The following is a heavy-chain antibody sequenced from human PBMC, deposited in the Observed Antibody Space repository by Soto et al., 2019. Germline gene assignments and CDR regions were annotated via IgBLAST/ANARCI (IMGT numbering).Heavy chain of an antibody. D-gene: IGHD3-10*01. CDR2: IFTRDSET. J-gene: IGHJ5*02. V-gene: IGHV5-51*01. Sequence: GESLKISCKGPGHLFNNHWIGWVRQTPGKGLEWMGLIFTRDSETKTSPSFQGHVSFSVDNSINTVYLQWTSLKTTDTGIYFCARGYFDSGHGYDLWGQGTLVTVSS. CDR3: ARGYFDSGHGYDL. CDR1: GHLFNNHW.